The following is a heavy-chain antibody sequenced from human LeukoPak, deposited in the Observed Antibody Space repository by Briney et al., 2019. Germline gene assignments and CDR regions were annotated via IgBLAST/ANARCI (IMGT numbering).Heavy chain of an antibody. Sequence: SETRSLTCTVSGGSMSSYYWSWIRQSPGKGLEWIGYIYYSGSTNYNPSLKSRVTISVDTSKNHFSLKLSSVTAADTAVYYCARSRTGSTFSTFAYWGQGTLVTVSS. J-gene: IGHJ4*02. V-gene: IGHV4-59*01. D-gene: IGHD1-7*01. CDR3: ARSRTGSTFSTFAY. CDR2: IYYSGST. CDR1: GGSMSSYY.